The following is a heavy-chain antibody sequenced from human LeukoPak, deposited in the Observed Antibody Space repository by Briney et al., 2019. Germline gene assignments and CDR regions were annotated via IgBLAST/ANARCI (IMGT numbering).Heavy chain of an antibody. J-gene: IGHJ4*02. Sequence: SETLSLTCTVSGDSISSSSYYWGWIRQPPGKGLEWIGSIYYSGSTYYNPSLKSRVTISVDTSKNQFSLKLSSVTAADTAVYYCARSAPPRSAHDYWGQGTLVTVSS. CDR1: GDSISSSSYY. CDR3: ARSAPPRSAHDY. V-gene: IGHV4-39*01. CDR2: IYYSGST.